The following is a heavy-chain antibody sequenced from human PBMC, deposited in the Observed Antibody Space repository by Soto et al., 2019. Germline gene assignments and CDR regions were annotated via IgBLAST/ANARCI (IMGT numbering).Heavy chain of an antibody. D-gene: IGHD1-26*01. CDR1: GYTFTSYA. CDR3: ARDQTRGSWWGAFDI. J-gene: IGHJ3*02. CDR2: INAGNGNT. Sequence: ASVKVSCKASGYTFTSYAMHWVRQAPGQRLEWMGWINAGNGNTKYSQKFQGRVTITRDTSASTAYMELSSLRSEDTAVYYCARDQTRGSWWGAFDIWGHGTMVTVSS. V-gene: IGHV1-3*01.